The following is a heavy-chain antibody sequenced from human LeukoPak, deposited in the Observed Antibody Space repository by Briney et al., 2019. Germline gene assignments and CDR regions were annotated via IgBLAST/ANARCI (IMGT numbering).Heavy chain of an antibody. V-gene: IGHV3-9*01. Sequence: GGSLRLSCAASGFTFDDYAMHWVRQAPGKGLGWVSGISWNSGSIGYADSVKGRFTISRDNAKNSLYLQMNSLRAEDTALYYCAKDIAGVTGWSNHDAFDIWGQGTMVTVSS. D-gene: IGHD6-19*01. CDR2: ISWNSGSI. CDR1: GFTFDDYA. J-gene: IGHJ3*02. CDR3: AKDIAGVTGWSNHDAFDI.